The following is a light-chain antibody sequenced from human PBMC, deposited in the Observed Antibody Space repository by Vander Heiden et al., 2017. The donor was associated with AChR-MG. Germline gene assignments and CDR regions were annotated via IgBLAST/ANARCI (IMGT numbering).Light chain of an antibody. CDR3: QQSTNIPLT. Sequence: QITQSPSSLSASVGGRVTITCRASQSSSSHLDWYEQKPGKAPRLLIYGASTLQGGVPSRFSGSGSGTDFTLTISSLQPEDFATYYCQQSTNIPLTFGEGTKVEIK. J-gene: IGKJ2*01. CDR1: QSSSSH. V-gene: IGKV1-39*01. CDR2: GAS.